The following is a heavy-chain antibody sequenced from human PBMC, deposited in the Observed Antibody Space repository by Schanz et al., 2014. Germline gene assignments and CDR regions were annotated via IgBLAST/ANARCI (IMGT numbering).Heavy chain of an antibody. CDR1: GFTFSTYW. J-gene: IGHJ4*02. D-gene: IGHD1-26*01. CDR2: ISHDGNNK. CDR3: ARDSGSHYLVDY. V-gene: IGHV3-30-3*01. Sequence: VQLVESGGGLVQPGGSLRLSCAASGFTFSTYWMHWVRQAPGKGLVWAALISHDGNNKHYVDSVEGRFTISRDNAKNSLYLQMNSLRAEDTAVYYCARDSGSHYLVDYWGQGTLVTVSS.